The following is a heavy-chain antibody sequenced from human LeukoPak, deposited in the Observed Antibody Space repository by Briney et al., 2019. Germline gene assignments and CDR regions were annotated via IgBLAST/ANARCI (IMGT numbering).Heavy chain of an antibody. CDR3: ARNLRGFSLLDY. D-gene: IGHD3-3*01. CDR2: INSDGSST. V-gene: IGHV3-74*01. CDR1: GFTFSSYW. Sequence: PGGSLRLSCVASGFTFSSYWMHWVRQAPGKGLVWVSRINSDGSSTSYADSVKGRFTISRDNAKNTLYLQMNSLRAEDTAVYYCARNLRGFSLLDYWGQGTLVTVSS. J-gene: IGHJ4*02.